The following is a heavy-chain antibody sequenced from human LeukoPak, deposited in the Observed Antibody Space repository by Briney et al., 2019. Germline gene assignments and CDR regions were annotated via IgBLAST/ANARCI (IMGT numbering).Heavy chain of an antibody. D-gene: IGHD3-16*01. V-gene: IGHV4-4*02. CDR3: AFYTHGWYFEY. CDR1: GGSISSSTW. Sequence: PSGTLSLTCAVSGGSISSSTWWSWVRQPPGKGLEWIGEIWHSGNTNYNPSLKSRVTISIDKSTNQFSLKLRSVTAADAAIYYCAFYTHGWYFEYWGQGTLVTVSS. J-gene: IGHJ4*02. CDR2: IWHSGNT.